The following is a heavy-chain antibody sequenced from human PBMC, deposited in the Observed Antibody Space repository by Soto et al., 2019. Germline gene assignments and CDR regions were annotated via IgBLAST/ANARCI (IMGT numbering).Heavy chain of an antibody. CDR1: GFTLRSHR. J-gene: IGHJ5*02. V-gene: IGHV3-74*01. CDR3: APVLDL. CDR2: IDTDGGGT. Sequence: PGGSLRLSCAASGFTLRSHRIHWVRQAPGKGLEWVSRIDTDGGGTSYADSVKGRFTISTDNAKNTVYLQMNGLRAEDTAVYYCAPVLDLWCQGT.